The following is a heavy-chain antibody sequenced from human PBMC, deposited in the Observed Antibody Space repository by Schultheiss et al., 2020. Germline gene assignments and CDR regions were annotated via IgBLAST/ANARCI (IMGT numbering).Heavy chain of an antibody. Sequence: SETLSLTCAVYGGSFSGYYGSWIRQPPGKGLEWIGSIYYSGSTYYNPSLKSRVTISVDTSKNQFSLKLSSVTAADTAVYYCARHPTKTVYYGDQHPNWGQGALVAIS. J-gene: IGHJ4*02. D-gene: IGHD4-17*01. CDR1: GGSFSGYY. CDR2: IYYSGST. V-gene: IGHV4-34*01. CDR3: ARHPTKTVYYGDQHPN.